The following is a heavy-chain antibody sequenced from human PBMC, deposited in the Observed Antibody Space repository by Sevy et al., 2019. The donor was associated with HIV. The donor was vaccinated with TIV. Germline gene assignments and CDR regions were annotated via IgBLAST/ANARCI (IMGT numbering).Heavy chain of an antibody. CDR2: IYYTGST. Sequence: SETLSLTSTVSGGSISSYYWNWIRQSPGKGLEWIGYIYYTGSTNYNPSLKSRVTISVDTSKNQFSLKLTSVTAADTAVYYCARELISGRYYGMDVWGQGTTVTVSS. CDR1: GGSISSYY. CDR3: ARELISGRYYGMDV. V-gene: IGHV4-59*01. J-gene: IGHJ6*02. D-gene: IGHD6-19*01.